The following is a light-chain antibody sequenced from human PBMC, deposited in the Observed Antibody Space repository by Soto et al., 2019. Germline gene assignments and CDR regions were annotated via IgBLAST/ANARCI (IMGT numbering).Light chain of an antibody. CDR1: SSDVGGYNY. V-gene: IGLV2-8*01. CDR3: CSYAGSNNRV. J-gene: IGLJ3*02. CDR2: EVS. Sequence: QSALTHPPSASGSPGQSVTNSCIGTSSDVGGYNYVSWYQQHPGKAPKLMINEVSKRPSGVPDRFSGSKSGNTASLTVSGLQAEDEADYYCCSYAGSNNRVFGGGTKLTVL.